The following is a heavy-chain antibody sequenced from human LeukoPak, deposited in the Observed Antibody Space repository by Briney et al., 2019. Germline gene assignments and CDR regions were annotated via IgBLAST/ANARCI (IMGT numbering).Heavy chain of an antibody. Sequence: GGSLRLSCAVSEFTFSNYAMHWVRQPPGKGLEWVAVVSSHGNDGYYADSVRGRFTISRDNSKNTLYLQIDSLRLEDTAIYHCTRDAYNFNDFDYWGQGTLVTVSS. J-gene: IGHJ4*02. CDR2: VSSHGNDG. V-gene: IGHV3-30*17. CDR1: EFTFSNYA. CDR3: TRDAYNFNDFDY. D-gene: IGHD5-24*01.